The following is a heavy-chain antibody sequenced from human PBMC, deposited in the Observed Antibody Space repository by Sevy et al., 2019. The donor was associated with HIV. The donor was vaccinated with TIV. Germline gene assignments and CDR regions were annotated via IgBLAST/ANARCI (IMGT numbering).Heavy chain of an antibody. CDR3: RGVGVTTNLDY. D-gene: IGHD1-26*01. Sequence: GGSLRLSCAASGFIFSSYAMSWVRQAPGKGLEWVSGISGSGGSTYYADSVKGRFTISRDNFRKTQYLEMNSLRAEDTAVYYCRGVGVTTNLDYWGQGTLVTVSS. V-gene: IGHV3-23*01. CDR1: GFIFSSYA. CDR2: ISGSGGST. J-gene: IGHJ4*02.